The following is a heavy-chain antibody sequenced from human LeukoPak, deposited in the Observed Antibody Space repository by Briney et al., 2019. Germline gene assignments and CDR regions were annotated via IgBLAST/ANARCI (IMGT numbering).Heavy chain of an antibody. CDR3: ESVGYCICATCLFGGFDY. Sequence: SVKVSYNTASGTSSSNAISWWGQAPGQGLEWMGGIIPIFGTTKYAQKFQGRVTITADESTSTAYMELSSLRSEDTAVCVYESVGYCICATCLFGGFDYWGQGTLVTVSS. CDR2: IIPIFGTT. CDR1: SGTSSSNA. J-gene: IGHJ4*02. V-gene: IGHV1-69*01. D-gene: IGHD2-2*01.